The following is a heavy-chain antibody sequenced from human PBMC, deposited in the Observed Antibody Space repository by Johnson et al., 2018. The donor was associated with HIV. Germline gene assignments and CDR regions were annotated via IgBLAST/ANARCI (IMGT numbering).Heavy chain of an antibody. Sequence: VQLVESGGGLVQPGRSLRLSCAASGFTFDDYAMHWVRQAPGKGLEWVSGISWNSGSIAYADSVKGRFTISRDNAKNSLYVQMNSLRAEDTAVYYCAKDTYSHRLTVTESGFDSWGQGTMVTVSS. J-gene: IGHJ3*02. V-gene: IGHV3-9*01. CDR3: AKDTYSHRLTVTESGFDS. CDR2: ISWNSGSI. CDR1: GFTFDDYA. D-gene: IGHD4-11*01.